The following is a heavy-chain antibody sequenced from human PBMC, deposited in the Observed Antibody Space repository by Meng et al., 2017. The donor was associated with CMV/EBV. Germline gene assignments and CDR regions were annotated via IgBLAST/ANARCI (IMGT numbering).Heavy chain of an antibody. J-gene: IGHJ5*02. D-gene: IGHD5-18*01. CDR2: INGSGGST. Sequence: AAGVTLGSYAMSWVRQAPGKGIKWVSAINGSGGSTYYEDCVKGRFTISRDNSKNTLYLQMNSLRAEDTAVYYCAKDSSTAMAWFEPWGQGTLVTVSS. V-gene: IGHV3-23*01. CDR3: AKDSSTAMAWFEP. CDR1: GVTLGSYA.